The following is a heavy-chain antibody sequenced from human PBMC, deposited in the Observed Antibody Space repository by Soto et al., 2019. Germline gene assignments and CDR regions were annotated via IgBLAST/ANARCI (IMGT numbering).Heavy chain of an antibody. CDR1: GGTFDSFT. J-gene: IGHJ4*02. CDR3: GRDSRTATLDF. V-gene: IGHV1-69*01. CDR2: IIPVSGVP. Sequence: QVQLVQSGAEVKQPGSSVKVSCTISGGTFDSFTISWVRQAPGQGFEWMGGIIPVSGVPSYSRHFQGRITITADASTRTAYMDLSGLKFEDTAVYFCGRDSRTATLDFWGQGTLVSVS. D-gene: IGHD2-2*01.